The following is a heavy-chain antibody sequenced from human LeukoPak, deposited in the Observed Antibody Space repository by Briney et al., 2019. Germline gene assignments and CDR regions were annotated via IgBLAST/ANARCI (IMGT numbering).Heavy chain of an antibody. Sequence: PGGSLRLSCAASGFTFSSYWMHWVRQAPGKGLVWVSRINSDGSSTSYADSVKGRFTISRDNAKNTLYLQMNSLRAEDTAVYYCARLSGAAAGGESFDYWGQGTLVTVSS. CDR2: INSDGSST. D-gene: IGHD6-13*01. CDR1: GFTFSSYW. CDR3: ARLSGAAAGGESFDY. J-gene: IGHJ4*02. V-gene: IGHV3-74*01.